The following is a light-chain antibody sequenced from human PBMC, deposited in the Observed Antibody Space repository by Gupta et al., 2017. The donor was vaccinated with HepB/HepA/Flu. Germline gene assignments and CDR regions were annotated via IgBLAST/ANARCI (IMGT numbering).Light chain of an antibody. V-gene: IGLV1-40*01. CDR1: SSNIGAGYD. CDR2: GNS. CDR3: QSYDSSLSGSYV. J-gene: IGLJ1*01. Sequence: QSVLTQPPSLSGAPGQRVTISCTGSSSNIGAGYDVHWYQQLPGTAPKLLIYGNSHRPSGVPDRFSGFKSGTSASLAIPGLQAEDEADYYCQSYDSSLSGSYVFGTGTKVTVL.